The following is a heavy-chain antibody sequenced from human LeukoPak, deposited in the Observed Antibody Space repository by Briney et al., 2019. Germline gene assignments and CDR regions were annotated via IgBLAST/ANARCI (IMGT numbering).Heavy chain of an antibody. Sequence: GGSLRLSCAASGFSFSNHALHWVRQAPGKGLEWVAVISYDGSNKYYPESVKGRFTISRDDSKNTLYLQMNSLRAEDTAVYYCARIPGIAATDYYFDYWGQGILITVSS. CDR2: ISYDGSNK. D-gene: IGHD6-13*01. V-gene: IGHV3-30-3*01. CDR3: ARIPGIAATDYYFDY. CDR1: GFSFSNHA. J-gene: IGHJ4*02.